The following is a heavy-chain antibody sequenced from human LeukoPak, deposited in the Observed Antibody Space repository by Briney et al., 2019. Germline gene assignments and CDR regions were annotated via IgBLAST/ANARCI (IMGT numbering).Heavy chain of an antibody. V-gene: IGHV4-30-2*01. J-gene: IGHJ6*02. CDR3: AREASPSGMDV. CDR2: IYHSGST. CDR1: GGSVSSGSYS. Sequence: SETLSLTCTVSGGSVSSGSYSWSWIRQPPGKGLEWIGYIYHSGSTYYNPSLKSRVTISVDRSKNQFSLKLSSVTAADTAVYYCAREASPSGMDVWGQGTTVTVSS.